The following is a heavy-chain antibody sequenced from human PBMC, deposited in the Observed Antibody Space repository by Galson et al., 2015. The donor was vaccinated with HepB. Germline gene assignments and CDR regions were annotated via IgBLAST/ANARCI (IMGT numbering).Heavy chain of an antibody. CDR3: ASLRGYSSSWDLGY. CDR1: GGSISSSNYY. D-gene: IGHD6-13*01. V-gene: IGHV4-39*01. CDR2: LYYNGRT. J-gene: IGHJ4*02. Sequence: TLSLTCTVSGGSISSSNYYWAWIRQPPGKGLEWIGSLYYNGRTYYHPSLKSRVTVSGDTSKNQFSLKLISVTAADTAVYYCASLRGYSSSWDLGYWGQGTLVTVSS.